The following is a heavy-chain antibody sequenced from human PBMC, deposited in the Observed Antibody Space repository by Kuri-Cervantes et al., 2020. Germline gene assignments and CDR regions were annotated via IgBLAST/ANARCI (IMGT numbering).Heavy chain of an antibody. CDR1: GYTFSRYF. CDR2: IIPIFGTA. J-gene: IGHJ4*02. Sequence: SVKVSCKASGYTFSRYFIHWVRQAPGQGLEWMGGIIPIFGTANYAQKFQGRVTITTDESTSTAYMELSSLRSEDTAVYYCAREGSGSYYFDYWGQGTLVTVSS. CDR3: AREGSGSYYFDY. D-gene: IGHD1-26*01. V-gene: IGHV1-69*05.